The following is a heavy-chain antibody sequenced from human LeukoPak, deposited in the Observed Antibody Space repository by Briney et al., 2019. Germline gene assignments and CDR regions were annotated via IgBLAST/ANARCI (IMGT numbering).Heavy chain of an antibody. J-gene: IGHJ4*02. D-gene: IGHD5-24*01. CDR3: AREGDGYRLRPFDY. V-gene: IGHV1-69*05. CDR2: IIPIFGTA. Sequence: VASVKVSCKASGYTFTSYAISWVRQAPGQGLEWMGGIIPIFGTANYAQKFQGRVTITTDESTSTAYMELSSLRSEDTAVYYCAREGDGYRLRPFDYWGQGTLVTVSS. CDR1: GYTFTSYA.